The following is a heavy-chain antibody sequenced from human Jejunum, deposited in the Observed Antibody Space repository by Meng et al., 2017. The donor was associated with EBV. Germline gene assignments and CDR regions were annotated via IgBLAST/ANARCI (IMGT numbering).Heavy chain of an antibody. CDR1: GGSFSGYS. CDR2: INHSGST. D-gene: IGHD2-21*02. CDR3: ARRVDLGVTAHFDY. V-gene: IGHV4-34*01. Sequence: VLLKHWGAGLLNPSETLSLTCAVYGGSFSGYSWSWIRQSPGKGLEWIGEINHSGSTNYNPSLKSRVTILVDTSKNQFSLKVNSVTAADTAVYYCARRVDLGVTAHFDYWGQGTLVTVSS. J-gene: IGHJ4*02.